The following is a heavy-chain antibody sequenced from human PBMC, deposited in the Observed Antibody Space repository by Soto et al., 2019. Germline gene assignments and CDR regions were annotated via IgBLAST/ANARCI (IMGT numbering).Heavy chain of an antibody. D-gene: IGHD4-17*01. J-gene: IGHJ3*02. CDR1: GFTFSSYA. CDR3: AKDRPHLVTVTTLGAFDI. V-gene: IGHV3-23*01. CDR2: ISGSGGST. Sequence: PGGSLRLSCAASGFTFSSYAMSCVRQAPGKGLEWVSAISGSGGSTYYADSVKGRFTISRDNSKNTLYLQMNSLRAEDTAVYYCAKDRPHLVTVTTLGAFDIWGQGTMVTVSS.